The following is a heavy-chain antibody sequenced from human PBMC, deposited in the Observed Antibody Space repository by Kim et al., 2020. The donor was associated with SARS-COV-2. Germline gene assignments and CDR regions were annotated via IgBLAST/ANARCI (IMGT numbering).Heavy chain of an antibody. D-gene: IGHD6-13*01. CDR3: ASGDSSWDLTFDY. CDR1: GGSFSGYS. Sequence: SETLSLTCAVYGGSFSGYSWSWIRQPPGKGLEWIGEINHSGSTNYNPSLKSRVTISVDTSKNQFSLKLSSVTAADTAVYYCASGDSSWDLTFDYWGQGTLVTVSS. V-gene: IGHV4-34*01. CDR2: INHSGST. J-gene: IGHJ4*02.